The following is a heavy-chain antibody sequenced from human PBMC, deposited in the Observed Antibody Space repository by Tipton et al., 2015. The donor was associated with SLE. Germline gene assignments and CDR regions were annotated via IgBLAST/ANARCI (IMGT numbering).Heavy chain of an antibody. V-gene: IGHV4-34*01. D-gene: IGHD3/OR15-3a*01. CDR1: GGSFSGYY. CDR3: AREGGWTFGIDV. J-gene: IGHJ6*02. Sequence: TLSLTCAVYGGSFSGYYWSWIRQPPGKGLEWIGEINHSGSTNYNPSLKSRVTISVDTSMNQFSLKLSSVTAADTAVYYCAREGGWTFGIDVWGQGTTVTVSS. CDR2: INHSGST.